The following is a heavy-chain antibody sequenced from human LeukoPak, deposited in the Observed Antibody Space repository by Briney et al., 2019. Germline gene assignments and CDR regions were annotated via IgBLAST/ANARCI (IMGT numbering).Heavy chain of an antibody. CDR1: GFTFSSYS. D-gene: IGHD3-10*01. J-gene: IGHJ4*02. CDR2: TSSRSSYI. Sequence: GGSLRLSCAASGFTFSSYSMNWVRQAPGKGLEWVSSTSSRSSYIYYADSVKGRFTISRDNAKNSLYLQMNSLRAEDTAVYYCARDLGELDAPDYWGQGTLVTVSS. V-gene: IGHV3-21*01. CDR3: ARDLGELDAPDY.